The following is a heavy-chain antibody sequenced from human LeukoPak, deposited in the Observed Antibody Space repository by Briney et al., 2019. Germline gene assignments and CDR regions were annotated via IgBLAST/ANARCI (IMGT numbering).Heavy chain of an antibody. CDR2: IKQDGSEK. J-gene: IGHJ4*02. CDR1: GLSISNSW. CDR3: ARLQWEPPDY. V-gene: IGHV3-7*03. Sequence: GRSLRLSCAASGLSISNSWMSWFRLAPGKGPEWVANIKQDGSEKYHVDSVKGRFTVSRDNANNLLYLQMNSLRVEDTAVYYCARLQWEPPDYWGQGTLVIVSS. D-gene: IGHD1-26*01.